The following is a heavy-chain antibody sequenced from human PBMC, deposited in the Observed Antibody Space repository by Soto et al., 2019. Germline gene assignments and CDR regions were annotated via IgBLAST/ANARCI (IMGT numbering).Heavy chain of an antibody. J-gene: IGHJ4*02. CDR2: IRFDGSNE. D-gene: IGHD1-26*01. Sequence: GSLTLYRGAARKILCRCWPHRVRQAPGKGLEWVAGIRFDGSNENYADSAKGRFTISRDNSKNMLYLQMNSLSVEDTAVYYCARDGVGATVFFGYFDYWGQGALVTVSS. V-gene: IGHV3-33*01. CDR1: RKILCRCW. CDR3: ARDGVGATVFFGYFDY.